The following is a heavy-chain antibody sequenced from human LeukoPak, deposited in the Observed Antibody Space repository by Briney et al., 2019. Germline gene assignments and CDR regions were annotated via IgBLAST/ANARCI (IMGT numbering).Heavy chain of an antibody. CDR3: ARGYGSGTRSAGY. CDR2: INHSGST. D-gene: IGHD3-10*01. Sequence: SETLSLTCAVYGGSFSGYYWSWIRQPPGKGLEWIGEINHSGSTNYNPSLKSRVTISVDTSKNQFSLKLSSVTAADTAVYYCARGYGSGTRSAGYWGQGTLVTVSS. J-gene: IGHJ4*02. V-gene: IGHV4-34*01. CDR1: GGSFSGYY.